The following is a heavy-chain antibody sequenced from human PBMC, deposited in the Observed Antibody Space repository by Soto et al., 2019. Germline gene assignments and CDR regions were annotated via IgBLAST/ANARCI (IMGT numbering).Heavy chain of an antibody. J-gene: IGHJ3*02. CDR1: GGSISSNY. D-gene: IGHD2-15*01. CDR3: ARSGARVVVAARGAFDI. V-gene: IGHV4-59*08. Sequence: PSETLSLTCTVSGGSISSNYWSWIRQAPGKGLEWIGNIYYSGSTNYNPPLKSRVTISVDTSKNQFSLKLSSVTAADTAVYYCARSGARVVVAARGAFDIWGQGTMVTVSS. CDR2: IYYSGST.